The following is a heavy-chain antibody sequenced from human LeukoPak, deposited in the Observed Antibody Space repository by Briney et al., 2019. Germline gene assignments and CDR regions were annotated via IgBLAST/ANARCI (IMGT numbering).Heavy chain of an antibody. J-gene: IGHJ4*02. CDR1: GITFSSYS. CDR3: ARDMYSSYPSLLDY. CDR2: IRTSSPSV. Sequence: GGSLRLSCAASGITFSSYSMNWVRQAPGKGLEWVSSIRTSSPSVSYAESVEGRFTISRENARKSLYLQMNSVREQDTAVYYCARDMYSSYPSLLDYWGQGTLVTVCS. V-gene: IGHV3-21*01. D-gene: IGHD6-6*01.